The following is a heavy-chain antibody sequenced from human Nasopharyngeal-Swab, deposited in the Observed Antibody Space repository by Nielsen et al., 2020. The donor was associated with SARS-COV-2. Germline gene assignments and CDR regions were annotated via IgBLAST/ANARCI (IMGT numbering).Heavy chain of an antibody. J-gene: IGHJ3*02. CDR2: VNTNSGDT. CDR3: AREMRVSSSGNDASDI. Sequence: ASVKVSCKASGYRFTDNYIHWVRQAPGQGLEWVGYVNTNSGDTKVAQILEGRVTMTRATSTSPAYMELSRLRSDDTAIYYCAREMRVSSSGNDASDIWGQGTLVIVSS. V-gene: IGHV1-2*02. D-gene: IGHD3-10*01. CDR1: GYRFTDNY.